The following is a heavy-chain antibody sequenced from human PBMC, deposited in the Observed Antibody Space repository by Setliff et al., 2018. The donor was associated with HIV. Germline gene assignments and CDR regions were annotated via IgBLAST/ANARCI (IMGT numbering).Heavy chain of an antibody. J-gene: IGHJ4*02. Sequence: PGGSLRLSCAASGFPLSTYAINWVRQAPGKVLEWVSAISDSGDNTNYADSVKGRFTISRDNSRDKLYLQMNSMRVEDTAVYFCAKNIAALDYWGKGTLVTASS. V-gene: IGHV3-23*01. CDR3: AKNIAALDY. CDR2: ISDSGDNT. CDR1: GFPLSTYA. D-gene: IGHD6-13*01.